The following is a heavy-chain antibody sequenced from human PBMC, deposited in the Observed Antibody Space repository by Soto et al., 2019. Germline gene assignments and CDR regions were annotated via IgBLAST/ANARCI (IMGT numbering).Heavy chain of an antibody. D-gene: IGHD3-10*01. V-gene: IGHV3-33*08. Sequence: PGGSLRLSCAASGFTFSSYGMHWVRQAPGKGLEWVAVIWYDGSNKYYADSVKGRFTISRDSSKNTLYLQMNSLRAEDTAVYYCVILWFGLTSYYGMDVWGQGTTVTVSS. CDR1: GFTFSSYG. CDR2: IWYDGSNK. J-gene: IGHJ6*02. CDR3: VILWFGLTSYYGMDV.